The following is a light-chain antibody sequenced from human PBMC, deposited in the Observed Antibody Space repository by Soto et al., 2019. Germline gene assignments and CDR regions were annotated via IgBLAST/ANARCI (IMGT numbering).Light chain of an antibody. J-gene: IGKJ2*01. CDR3: QHRDNWSYI. CDR1: QSVSSY. CDR2: DAS. Sequence: ESMLTQSPSTLSLSPGERATLPCRASQSVSSYLAWYQQKPAQAPRLLIYDASNRATGIPARFSGSGSGTDYTLTISSLEAEDFAVYYCQHRDNWSYIFGQGTKVDIK. V-gene: IGKV3-11*01.